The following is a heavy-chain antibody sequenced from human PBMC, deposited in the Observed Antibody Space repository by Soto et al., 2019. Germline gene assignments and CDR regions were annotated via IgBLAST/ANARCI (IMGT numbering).Heavy chain of an antibody. Sequence: SGGSLRLSCAASGFSFSSLAMSWVRQAPGKGLEWVSSISGRGVDTLYADSVKGRFTISRDNSRNTMYLQVNSLRAEDTAVYYCAKDQTDVTLFDYWGQGTLVTVSS. CDR3: AKDQTDVTLFDY. V-gene: IGHV3-23*01. J-gene: IGHJ4*02. CDR1: GFSFSSLA. CDR2: ISGRGVDT. D-gene: IGHD2-21*02.